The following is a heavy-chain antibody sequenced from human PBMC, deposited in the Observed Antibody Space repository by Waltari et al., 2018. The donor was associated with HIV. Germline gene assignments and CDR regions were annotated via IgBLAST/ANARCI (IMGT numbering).Heavy chain of an antibody. Sequence: QVQLQESGPGLVKPSETLSLTCTVSGGSISSYYWSWIRQPPGKGLEWIGYIYYSGSTNYNPPLKSRVTISVDTSKTQFSLKLSAVTAADTAVYYCARVDDGPNPYGMDVWGQGTTVTVSS. D-gene: IGHD1-1*01. CDR1: GGSISSYY. V-gene: IGHV4-59*01. CDR3: ARVDDGPNPYGMDV. J-gene: IGHJ6*02. CDR2: IYYSGST.